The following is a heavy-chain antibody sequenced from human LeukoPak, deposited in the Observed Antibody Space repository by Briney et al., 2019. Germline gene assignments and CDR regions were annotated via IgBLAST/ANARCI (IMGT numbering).Heavy chain of an antibody. Sequence: GGSLRLSCAASGFTFSNSWMHWVCQAPEKGLEWVADIKCDGSEKCYVDSVKGRLTISRDNAKNSLFLQVNSLRAEDMTVYYCVRGVGSSTSCYVRAFDIWGQGTMVTVSS. CDR1: GFTFSNSW. D-gene: IGHD2-2*01. CDR2: IKCDGSEK. J-gene: IGHJ3*02. CDR3: VRGVGSSTSCYVRAFDI. V-gene: IGHV3-52*01.